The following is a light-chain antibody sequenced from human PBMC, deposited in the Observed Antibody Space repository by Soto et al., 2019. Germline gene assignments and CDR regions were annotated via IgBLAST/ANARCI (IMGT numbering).Light chain of an antibody. Sequence: EIVLTQSPGTLSLSPGERVTLSCRASQSVSSNFLAWYQQKPGQAPRLLIYGASNRAAGIPDRFSGSGSATDFTLTISRLEPEDFATYYCQQYNSYPLTFGGGTKVDIK. CDR3: QQYNSYPLT. V-gene: IGKV3-20*01. J-gene: IGKJ4*01. CDR1: QSVSSNF. CDR2: GAS.